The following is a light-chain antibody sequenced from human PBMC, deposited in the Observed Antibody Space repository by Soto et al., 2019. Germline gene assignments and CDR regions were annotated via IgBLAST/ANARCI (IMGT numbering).Light chain of an antibody. J-gene: IGLJ1*01. V-gene: IGLV2-14*03. CDR3: SSYTSTSTPYV. Sequence: QSALTQPASVSGSPGQSITISCTGTSSDIGGYNYVSWYQQLPGKVPKLIIYDVSIRPSGVSDRFSGSKSGNAASLTISGLQAEDEADYYCSSYTSTSTPYVFCTGTKLTVL. CDR1: SSDIGGYNY. CDR2: DVS.